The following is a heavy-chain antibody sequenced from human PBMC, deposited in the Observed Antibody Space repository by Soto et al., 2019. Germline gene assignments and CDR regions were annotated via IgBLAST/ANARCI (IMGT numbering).Heavy chain of an antibody. CDR1: GGSISSSSYY. D-gene: IGHD6-13*01. CDR3: ARLFSIAGSSHNWFDP. J-gene: IGHJ5*02. Sequence: QLQLQESGPGLVKPSETLSLTCTVSGGSISSSSYYWGWIRQPPGKGLEWIGSIYYSGSTYYNPSLKSRVTISVDRSTNQFSLKLSSVTAADTAVYYCARLFSIAGSSHNWFDPWGHGTLVTVS. CDR2: IYYSGST. V-gene: IGHV4-39*01.